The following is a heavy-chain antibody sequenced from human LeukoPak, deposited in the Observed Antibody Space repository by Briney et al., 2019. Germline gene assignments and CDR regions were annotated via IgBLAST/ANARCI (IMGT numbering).Heavy chain of an antibody. J-gene: IGHJ5*02. D-gene: IGHD3-22*01. CDR1: GYTLTELS. V-gene: IGHV1-24*01. CDR2: FDPEDGET. Sequence: ASVKVSCKVSGYTLTELSMHWVRQAPGKGLEWMGGFDPEDGETIYAQKLQGRVTMTEDTSTDTAYMELSSLRSEDTAVYYCARAHYYDSSGYQRNWFDPWGQGTLVTVSS. CDR3: ARAHYYDSSGYQRNWFDP.